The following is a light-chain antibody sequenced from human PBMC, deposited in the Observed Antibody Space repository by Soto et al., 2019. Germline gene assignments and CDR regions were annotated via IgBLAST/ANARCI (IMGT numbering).Light chain of an antibody. V-gene: IGKV3-15*01. CDR1: RSVSTN. Sequence: DIVLTQSPAIVSVSPGERATLSCRASRSVSTNLAWYQHKHGQAPRLLIYGASTRVTDIPPRFSGSGSGREFTININYLKSEDFGVYYCQQDDKTVPTFTFGGSTKVEI. CDR3: QQDDKTVPTFT. J-gene: IGKJ4*01. CDR2: GAS.